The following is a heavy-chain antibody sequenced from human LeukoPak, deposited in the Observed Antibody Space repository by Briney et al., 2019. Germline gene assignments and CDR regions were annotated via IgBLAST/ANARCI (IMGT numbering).Heavy chain of an antibody. V-gene: IGHV1-8*01. CDR2: MNPNSGNT. CDR3: ARGRVLLWFGELLYNWFDP. J-gene: IGHJ5*02. CDR1: GYTFTSYD. Sequence: ASVTVSCKASGYTFTSYDIKWVRQATGQGLEWMGWMNPNSGNTGYAQKFQGRVTMTRNTSISTAYMELSSLRSEDTAVYYCARGRVLLWFGELLYNWFDPWGQGTLVTVSS. D-gene: IGHD3-10*01.